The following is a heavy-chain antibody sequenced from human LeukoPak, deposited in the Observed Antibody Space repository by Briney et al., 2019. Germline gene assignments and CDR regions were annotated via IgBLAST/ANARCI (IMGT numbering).Heavy chain of an antibody. CDR3: ARGDMDGYSSGWTGFYYYYYMDV. J-gene: IGHJ6*03. CDR1: GYTFTSYD. Sequence: ASVKVSCKASGYTFTSYDINWVRQATGQGLEWMGWMHPNSCNTSYAQKLQGRVTMTRNITISTDYMELSSLRSEDTAVDYCARGDMDGYSSGWTGFYYYYYMDVWGKGTTVTVSS. V-gene: IGHV1-8*01. D-gene: IGHD6-19*01. CDR2: MHPNSCNT.